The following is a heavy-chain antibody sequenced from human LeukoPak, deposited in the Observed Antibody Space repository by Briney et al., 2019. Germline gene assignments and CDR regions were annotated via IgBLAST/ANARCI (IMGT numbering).Heavy chain of an antibody. CDR2: IFTSGST. V-gene: IGHV4-4*07. Sequence: PSETLSLTCTVSGVSISSYSWTWIRQPAGKGLEWIGRIFTSGSTNYNPSLNGRVTMSLDESSNQLSLNLTSVTAADTAIYYCSRESGAFCPFGYWGQGTLVIVPS. J-gene: IGHJ4*02. CDR1: GVSISSYS. D-gene: IGHD1-26*01. CDR3: SRESGAFCPFGY.